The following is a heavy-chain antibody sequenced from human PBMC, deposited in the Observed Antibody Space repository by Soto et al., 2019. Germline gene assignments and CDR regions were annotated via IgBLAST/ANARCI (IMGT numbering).Heavy chain of an antibody. J-gene: IGHJ4*02. CDR1: GFTFSSYG. D-gene: IGHD3-22*01. V-gene: IGHV3-33*01. CDR3: ARDSKDDSSGYYAGFDY. Sequence: QVQLVESGGGVVQPGRSLRLSCAVSGFTFSSYGMNWVRQAPGKGLEWVEAIYYDGSNKYYADSVGGRFTISRDNFKKALYLHMNSLRAEDTAVYYCARDSKDDSSGYYAGFDYWGQGTLVTVSS. CDR2: IYYDGSNK.